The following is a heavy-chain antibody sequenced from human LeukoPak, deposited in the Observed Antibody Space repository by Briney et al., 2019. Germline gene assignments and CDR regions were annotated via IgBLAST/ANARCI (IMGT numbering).Heavy chain of an antibody. V-gene: IGHV3-33*01. CDR3: ATGSGYYYDH. CDR1: GFNFRIYG. CDR2: AYDDGSNQ. Sequence: PGGSLRLSCAAAGFNFRIYGMHWVRQAPGKGLEWVAVAYDDGSNQYYADSVKGRFTTSKDISKNTLYVQMNSLRAEDTAVYYCATGSGYYYDHWGQGTLVTVPS. J-gene: IGHJ4*02. D-gene: IGHD3-22*01.